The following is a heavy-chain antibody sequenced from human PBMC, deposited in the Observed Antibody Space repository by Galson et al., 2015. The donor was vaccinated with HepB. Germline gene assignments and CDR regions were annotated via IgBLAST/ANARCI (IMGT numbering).Heavy chain of an antibody. V-gene: IGHV3-33*01. CDR2: VSYDGTNK. CDR3: ARDRVNDYYYYMDV. J-gene: IGHJ6*03. CDR1: GFTFSNYG. D-gene: IGHD2-8*01. Sequence: SLRLSCAASGFTFSNYGMHWVRQAPGKGPEWVAVVSYDGTNKYYAESVKGRFTISRDNSKNTLYLQMNSLRAEDTAVYYCARDRVNDYYYYMDVWGKGTTVTV.